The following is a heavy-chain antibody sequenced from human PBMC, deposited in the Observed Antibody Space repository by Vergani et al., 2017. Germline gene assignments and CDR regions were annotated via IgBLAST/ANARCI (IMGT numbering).Heavy chain of an antibody. D-gene: IGHD1-26*01. J-gene: IGHJ6*02. Sequence: QVQLQESGPGLVKPSETLSLTCTVSGCSISSYYWSWIRQPPGKGLEWIGYIYYSGSTNYNTSLKSRATISVDTSKNQFSLKLSSVTAADTAVYYCARDRGIVGATTGGMDVWGQGTTVTVSS. V-gene: IGHV4-59*01. CDR1: GCSISSYY. CDR3: ARDRGIVGATTGGMDV. CDR2: IYYSGST.